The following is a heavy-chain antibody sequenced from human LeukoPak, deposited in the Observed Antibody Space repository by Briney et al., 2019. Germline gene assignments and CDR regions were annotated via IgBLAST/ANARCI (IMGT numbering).Heavy chain of an antibody. CDR1: GFTFSSYG. CDR2: IRYDGSNK. D-gene: IGHD6-19*01. J-gene: IGHJ4*02. Sequence: GGSLRLFCAASGFTFSSYGIHWVRQAPGKGLEWVAFIRYDGSNKYYADSVKGRFTISRDNSKNTLYLQMNSLRAEDTAVYYCAKDPAMDSSGWYVDYWGQGTLVTVSS. V-gene: IGHV3-30*02. CDR3: AKDPAMDSSGWYVDY.